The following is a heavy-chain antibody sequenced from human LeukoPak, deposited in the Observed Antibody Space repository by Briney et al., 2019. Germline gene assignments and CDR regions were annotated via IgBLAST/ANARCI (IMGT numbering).Heavy chain of an antibody. CDR3: ARRRVVARGYFDY. Sequence: WETLSLTRTVSGGSISSSGYYWDWIRQPPGKGLEWIGSISQSGTTYHNPPLKSRVTIFVDTSKSQFSLKLNSVTAADTAVYYCARRRVVARGYFDYWGQGVLVTVSS. D-gene: IGHD2-15*01. J-gene: IGHJ4*02. V-gene: IGHV4-39*01. CDR1: GGSISSSGYY. CDR2: ISQSGTT.